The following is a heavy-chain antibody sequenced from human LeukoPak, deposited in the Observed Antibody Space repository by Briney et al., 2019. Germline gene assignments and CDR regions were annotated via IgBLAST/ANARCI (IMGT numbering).Heavy chain of an antibody. CDR1: GYTFTGYY. Sequence: ASVKVSCKASGYTFTGYYMHWVRQAPGQGLEWMGWINPNSGGTNYAQKFQGRVTMTRDTSISTAYMELSRLRSDDTAVYYCARVTTLYGSGSYYPDYWGQGTLVTVSS. CDR2: INPNSGGT. CDR3: ARVTTLYGSGSYYPDY. D-gene: IGHD3-10*01. J-gene: IGHJ4*02. V-gene: IGHV1-2*02.